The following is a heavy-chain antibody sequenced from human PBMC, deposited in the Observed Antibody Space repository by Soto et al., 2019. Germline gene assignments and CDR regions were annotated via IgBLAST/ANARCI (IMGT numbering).Heavy chain of an antibody. CDR1: GFTFGDYA. D-gene: IGHD3-16*01. Sequence: GGSLRLSCITSGFTFGDYAMIWFRQAPGKGLEWVSFITSKRYGGKTEYAASVKGRFTISRDDSKSVAYLQMNSLRTDDTAVYYCSRLPPKNWGPPLDFWGQGTLVTVS. J-gene: IGHJ4*02. CDR2: ITSKRYGGKT. CDR3: SRLPPKNWGPPLDF. V-gene: IGHV3-49*03.